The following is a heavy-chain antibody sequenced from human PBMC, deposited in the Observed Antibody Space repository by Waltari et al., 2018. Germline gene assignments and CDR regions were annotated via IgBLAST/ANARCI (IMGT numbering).Heavy chain of an antibody. J-gene: IGHJ4*02. Sequence: QLQLQESGPGLVKPSETLSFTCTVSGGSISSSSYYWGWIRQPPGKGLEWLGSIYYSGSTYYNPSLKSRVTISVDTSKNQFSRKLSSVTAADTAVYYCATKRESSASGFDYWGQGTLVTVSS. CDR1: GGSISSSSYY. V-gene: IGHV4-39*01. CDR3: ATKRESSASGFDY. D-gene: IGHD6-19*01. CDR2: IYYSGST.